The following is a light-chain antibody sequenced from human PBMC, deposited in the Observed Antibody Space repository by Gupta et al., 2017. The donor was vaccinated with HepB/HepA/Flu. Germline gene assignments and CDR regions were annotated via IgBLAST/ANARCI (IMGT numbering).Light chain of an antibody. CDR3: QQAHSFPLS. CDR1: QGISTW. V-gene: IGKV1-12*01. CDR2: SAS. J-gene: IGKJ4*01. Sequence: DIQMTQSPSSVSASGGDRVTITCRASQGISTWLAWYQHKPGSAPKLLIYSASTLQSGVPSRFSGSGYGTDFTLTISSLQPEDIATYYCQQAHSFPLSFGGGTKVEIK.